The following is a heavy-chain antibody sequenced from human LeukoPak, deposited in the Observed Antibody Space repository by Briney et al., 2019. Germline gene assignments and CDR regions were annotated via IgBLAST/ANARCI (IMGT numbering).Heavy chain of an antibody. J-gene: IGHJ6*02. CDR2: IYYSGST. CDR3: ARGGTVRNGMDV. V-gene: IGHV4-59*01. D-gene: IGHD1-26*01. CDR1: GGSISSYY. Sequence: PSETLSLTCTVSGGSISSYYWSWIRQPPGKGLEWIGYIYYSGSTNYNPSLKSRVTISVDTSKNQFSLKLSSVTAADTAVYYCARGGTVRNGMDVWGQGTTVTVSS.